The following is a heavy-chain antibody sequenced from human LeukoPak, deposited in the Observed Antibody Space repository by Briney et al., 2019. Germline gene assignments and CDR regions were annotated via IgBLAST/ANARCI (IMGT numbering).Heavy chain of an antibody. V-gene: IGHV4-59*01. CDR3: ARFGVIGTSVYNWFDP. CDR2: IYHRGST. D-gene: IGHD1-7*01. CDR1: GASISSYY. J-gene: IGHJ5*02. Sequence: SETLSLTCNVSGASISSYYWSWIRQPPGKGLEWIGHIYHRGSTNYNPSFKSRVTISIDESKTQFPLRLNSVTAADTAVYYCARFGVIGTSVYNWFDPWGQGTRVTVSS.